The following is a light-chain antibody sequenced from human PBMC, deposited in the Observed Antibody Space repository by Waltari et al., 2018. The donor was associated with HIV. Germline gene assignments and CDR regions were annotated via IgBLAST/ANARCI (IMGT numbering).Light chain of an antibody. J-gene: IGLJ3*02. V-gene: IGLV2-23*02. CDR3: CSYVSEIVPCV. CDR2: DVS. Sequence: ALTQPASVSGSPGQSLTISCTGTSSDVGAYNLVSWYQQHPGKAPRLIIYDVSERPAGVSNRFTGSKSGNTASLTISGLQAEDEADYYCCSYVSEIVPCVFGGGTKLTVL. CDR1: SSDVGAYNL.